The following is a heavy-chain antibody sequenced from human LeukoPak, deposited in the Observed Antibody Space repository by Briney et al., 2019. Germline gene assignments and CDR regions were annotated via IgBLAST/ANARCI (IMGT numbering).Heavy chain of an antibody. CDR3: AKHYGDYVGFFDY. Sequence: GESLRISCKGSGYSFTNYWISWVRQMSGKGLEWMGTIDPSDSYTNYRPSFQGHVTISADRSISTAYLQWSSLKASDTAMYYCAKHYGDYVGFFDYWGQGTLVTVSS. V-gene: IGHV5-10-1*01. J-gene: IGHJ4*02. CDR2: IDPSDSYT. D-gene: IGHD4-17*01. CDR1: GYSFTNYW.